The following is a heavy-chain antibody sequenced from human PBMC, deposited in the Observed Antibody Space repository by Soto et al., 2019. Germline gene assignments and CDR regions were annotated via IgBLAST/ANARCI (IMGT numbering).Heavy chain of an antibody. D-gene: IGHD3-10*01. V-gene: IGHV4-59*08. CDR1: VGPDSSHN. J-gene: IGHJ6*02. CDR3: VRQGIGTQPGLVDV. Sequence: QVQLQQSGPRLVKPSETLSLTCTVSVGPDSSHNWAWIRQPPGRGLEWIGYVYSTGGTGYNPSLTSRVTLSADRSTNHISLTLRSVTAADTAIYYCVRQGIGTQPGLVDVWGQGTAVTVSS. CDR2: VYSTGGT.